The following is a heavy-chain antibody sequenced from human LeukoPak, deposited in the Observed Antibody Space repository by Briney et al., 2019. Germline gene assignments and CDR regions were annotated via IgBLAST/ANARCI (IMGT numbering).Heavy chain of an antibody. CDR1: GGSISRYY. CDR2: MFHSGST. CDR3: ARSDPYYYDSSDYYYYYGMDV. Sequence: SETLSLTCTVSGGSISRYYWSWIRQPPGKGLEWIGYMFHSGSTNYNPSLKSRVTMSVGTSKNRFSLKLNSVTAADTAVYYCARSDPYYYDSSDYYYYYGMDVWGQGTTVTVSS. V-gene: IGHV4-59*01. J-gene: IGHJ6*02. D-gene: IGHD3-22*01.